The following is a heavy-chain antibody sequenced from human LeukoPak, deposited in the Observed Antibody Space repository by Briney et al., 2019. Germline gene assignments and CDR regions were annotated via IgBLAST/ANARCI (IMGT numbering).Heavy chain of an antibody. CDR2: ISYDGSNK. CDR1: GFTFSSYA. D-gene: IGHD5-24*01. Sequence: GGSLRLSCAASGFTFSSYAMHWVRQAPGKGLEWVAVISYDGSNKYYADSVKGRFTISRDNSKNTLYLQMNSLRAEDTAVYYCVTWRWLQWVWGQGTLVTVSS. J-gene: IGHJ4*02. CDR3: VTWRWLQWV. V-gene: IGHV3-30*01.